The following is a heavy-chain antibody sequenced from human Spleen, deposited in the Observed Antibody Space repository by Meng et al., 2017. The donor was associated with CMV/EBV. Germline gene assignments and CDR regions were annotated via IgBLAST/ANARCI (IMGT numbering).Heavy chain of an antibody. V-gene: IGHV3-48*03. CDR2: ISSSGSSI. J-gene: IGHJ4*02. CDR3: ARRYCSSTSCLLDY. D-gene: IGHD2-2*01. CDR1: AFTFSSYD. Sequence: LKISCAASAFTFSSYDMNWVRQAPGKGLDWVSYISSSGSSISYADPVKGRFTISRDNAKNSLYLQMNSLRAEDTAVYYCARRYCSSTSCLLDYWGQGTLVTVSS.